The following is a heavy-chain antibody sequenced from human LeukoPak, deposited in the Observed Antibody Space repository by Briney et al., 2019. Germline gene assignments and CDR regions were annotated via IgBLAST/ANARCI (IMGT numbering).Heavy chain of an antibody. CDR1: GYTFTSYD. J-gene: IGHJ3*02. CDR2: MNPISGNT. Sequence: ASEKVSCKASGYTFTSYDINWVRQATGQGLEWMGWMNPISGNTGYAQKFQGRVTITRNTSISTAYMELSRLRSDDTAVYYCARGGPGGYCSSTSCYGAFDIWGQGTMVTVSS. V-gene: IGHV1-8*03. CDR3: ARGGPGGYCSSTSCYGAFDI. D-gene: IGHD2-2*01.